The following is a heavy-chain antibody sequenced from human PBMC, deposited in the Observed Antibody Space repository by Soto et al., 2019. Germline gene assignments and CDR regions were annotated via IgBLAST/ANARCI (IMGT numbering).Heavy chain of an antibody. Sequence: GGSLRLSCAASGFIFSNSAMSWVRQTPGMGLQWVSSTSGSGGNAYYADSVKGRFTISRDNSKNTLYLQMDSLRVEDTAVYYCAKAQKQWLAPRKFDYWGQGTPVTVYS. V-gene: IGHV3-23*01. CDR1: GFIFSNSA. J-gene: IGHJ4*02. CDR3: AKAQKQWLAPRKFDY. D-gene: IGHD6-19*01. CDR2: TSGSGGNA.